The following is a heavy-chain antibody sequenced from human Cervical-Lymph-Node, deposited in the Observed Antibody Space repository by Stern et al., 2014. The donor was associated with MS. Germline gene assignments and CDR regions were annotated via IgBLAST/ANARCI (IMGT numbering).Heavy chain of an antibody. Sequence: QLVQSGAELEKPGASVKVSCKASGYTFSDYYMHWVRQAPGQGLEWMGIVNPSGDVARYAQKFQGRVTMTRDTSTSTVYMELRGLTSDDTAVYYCARGGGYLDWSLDYWGQGTLVTVSS. J-gene: IGHJ4*02. CDR3: ARGGGYLDWSLDY. CDR2: VNPSGDVA. V-gene: IGHV1-46*01. D-gene: IGHD3-9*01. CDR1: GYTFSDYY.